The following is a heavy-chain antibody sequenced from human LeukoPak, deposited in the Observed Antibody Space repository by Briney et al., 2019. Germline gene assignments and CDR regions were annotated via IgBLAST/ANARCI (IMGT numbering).Heavy chain of an antibody. J-gene: IGHJ4*02. D-gene: IGHD3-3*02. Sequence: SETLSLTCTVSGGSISSGSDYWSWIRQPAGKGLEWIGRIYTSGSTNYNPSLKSRVTISVDTSKNQFSLKLSSVTAADTAVYYCARGSHFTDYWGQGTLVTVSS. V-gene: IGHV4-61*02. CDR2: IYTSGST. CDR3: ARGSHFTDY. CDR1: GGSISSGSDY.